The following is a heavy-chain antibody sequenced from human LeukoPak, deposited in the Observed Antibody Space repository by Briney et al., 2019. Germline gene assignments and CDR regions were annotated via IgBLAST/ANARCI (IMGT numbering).Heavy chain of an antibody. V-gene: IGHV1-46*01. CDR2: INPSGGST. D-gene: IGHD1-1*01. Sequence: ASVKVSCKASGYTFTSYYIHWVRQAPGQGLDWMGIINPSGGSTSYAQKFQGRITMTRDTSTSTVYMDLSSLRSEDTAVYYCAKGGRIATTGTIAGYYGMDVWGQGTTVTVSS. CDR1: GYTFTSYY. CDR3: AKGGRIATTGTIAGYYGMDV. J-gene: IGHJ6*02.